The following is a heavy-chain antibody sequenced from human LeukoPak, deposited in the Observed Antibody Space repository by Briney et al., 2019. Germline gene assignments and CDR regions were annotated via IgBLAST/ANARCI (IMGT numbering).Heavy chain of an antibody. D-gene: IGHD2-15*01. CDR2: IRNRANNYMT. V-gene: IGHV3-73*01. J-gene: IGHJ4*02. Sequence: GGSLKLSCAASGFTFNDSAMHWVRQASGKGLEWVGRIRNRANNYMTAYAASVEGRFTISRDDLQNTAYLQMNSLKTEDTAMYYCTRLKGDSAEDNFDFWGQGTLVTVSS. CDR1: GFTFNDSA. CDR3: TRLKGDSAEDNFDF.